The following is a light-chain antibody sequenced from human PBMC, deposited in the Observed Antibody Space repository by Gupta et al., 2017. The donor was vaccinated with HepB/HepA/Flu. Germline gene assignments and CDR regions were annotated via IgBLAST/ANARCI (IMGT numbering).Light chain of an antibody. V-gene: IGLV2-14*03. Sequence: SALTQPASVSGSPGQSITISCTGTSSDVGAYNYVSWYQQHPGKAPKLMIYDVNTRPSGVAYRFSGSKSGNTASLTISGLQAEDDANYYCSSDTTSTTPVIFGGGTKLTVL. CDR3: SSDTTSTTPVI. CDR2: DVN. CDR1: SSDVGAYNY. J-gene: IGLJ2*01.